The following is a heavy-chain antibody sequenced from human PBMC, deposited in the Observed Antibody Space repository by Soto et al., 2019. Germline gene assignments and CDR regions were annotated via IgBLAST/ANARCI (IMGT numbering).Heavy chain of an antibody. CDR3: ASSRGSGSYMGAFDI. Sequence: ASVKVSCKASGYTFTSYGISWVRQAPGQGLEWMGWISAYNGNTNYAQKLQGRVTMTTDTSTSTAYMELRSLRSDDTAVYYCASSRGSGSYMGAFDIWGQGTMVTVSS. CDR2: ISAYNGNT. J-gene: IGHJ3*02. D-gene: IGHD3-10*01. CDR1: GYTFTSYG. V-gene: IGHV1-18*01.